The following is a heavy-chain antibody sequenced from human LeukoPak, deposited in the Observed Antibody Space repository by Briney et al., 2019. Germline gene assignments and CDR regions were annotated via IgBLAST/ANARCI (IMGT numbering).Heavy chain of an antibody. V-gene: IGHV3-30*03. CDR2: ISYDGRSK. CDR1: GFTFSDYA. Sequence: GGSLRLSCAASGFTFSDYALHWVRQAPGKGLEWVGIISYDGRSKIYGDAVKGRFTMSRDNARKMFYLQLNSLRPDGTATYYCARDLDYWGQGTLVTVSS. CDR3: ARDLDY. J-gene: IGHJ4*02.